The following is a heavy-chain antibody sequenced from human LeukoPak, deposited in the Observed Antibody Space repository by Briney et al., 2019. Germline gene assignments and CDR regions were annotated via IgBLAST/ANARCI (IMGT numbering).Heavy chain of an antibody. CDR3: AKEAYCSGGSCYGGSDY. V-gene: IGHV3-23*01. J-gene: IGHJ4*02. D-gene: IGHD2-15*01. Sequence: PGGSLRLSCAASGFTFSSYAMSWVRQAPGKGLEWVSAISGSGGSTYYADSVEGRFTISRDNSKNTLYLQMNSLRAEDTAVYYCAKEAYCSGGSCYGGSDYWGQGTLVTVSS. CDR1: GFTFSSYA. CDR2: ISGSGGST.